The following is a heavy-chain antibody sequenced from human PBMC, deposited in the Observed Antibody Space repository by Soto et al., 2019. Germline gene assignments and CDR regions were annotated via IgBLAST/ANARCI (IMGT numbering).Heavy chain of an antibody. D-gene: IGHD3-16*01. J-gene: IGHJ4*02. CDR2: IYYSGST. V-gene: IGHV4-61*01. CDR3: AGGGGGGY. CDR1: GGSVSSGRYY. Sequence: QVQLQESGPGLVKPSETLSLTCTVSGGSVSSGRYYWSWIRQPPGKGLEWIGYIYYSGSTNNNPPPKSRVTIPQDTAKNQFPLKLSSVTAADTAVYYCAGGGGGGYWGQGTLVTVSS.